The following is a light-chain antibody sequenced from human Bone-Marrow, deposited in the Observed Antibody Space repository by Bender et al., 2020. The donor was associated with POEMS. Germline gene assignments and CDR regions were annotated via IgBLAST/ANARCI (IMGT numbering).Light chain of an antibody. J-gene: IGLJ3*02. V-gene: IGLV2-23*01. CDR1: SSDVGGYNL. CDR2: EGS. CDR3: CAFAGGTTV. Sequence: QSALTQPASVSGSPGQPITISCTGTSSDVGGYNLVSWYQQHPGKAPKLMIYEGSKRPSGVSNRFSGSKSGNTASLTISGLQAEDEADYYCCAFAGGTTVFGGGTRLTVL.